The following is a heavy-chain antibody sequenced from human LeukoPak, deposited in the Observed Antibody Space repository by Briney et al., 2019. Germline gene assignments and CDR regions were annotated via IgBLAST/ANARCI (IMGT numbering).Heavy chain of an antibody. CDR3: ARERYSSSWTVYYFDF. J-gene: IGHJ4*02. CDR2: IRQDGSEK. Sequence: GGSLRLSCAASGFTFSSYWMTWVRQAPGKGLEWVANIRQDGSEKYYVDSVKGRFIISRDNAKNSLYLQVNSLRAEDTAVYYCARERYSSSWTVYYFDFWGQGTPVTVS. V-gene: IGHV3-7*01. CDR1: GFTFSSYW. D-gene: IGHD6-13*01.